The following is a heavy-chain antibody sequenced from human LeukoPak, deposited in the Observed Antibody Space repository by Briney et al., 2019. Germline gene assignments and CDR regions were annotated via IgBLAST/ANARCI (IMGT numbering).Heavy chain of an antibody. CDR2: MDPNSGNT. Sequence: ASVKVSCKASGYTFNSYDINWVPQATGQRLELMGCMDPNSGNTGYAQKFQGRVTITRNTSIRTAYMELSSLRSEDTAVYYCAIGWPAAQKINRVRGVMDFDYWGQGTLVTVSS. CDR1: GYTFNSYD. CDR3: AIGWPAAQKINRVRGVMDFDY. D-gene: IGHD3-10*01. J-gene: IGHJ4*02. V-gene: IGHV1-8*03.